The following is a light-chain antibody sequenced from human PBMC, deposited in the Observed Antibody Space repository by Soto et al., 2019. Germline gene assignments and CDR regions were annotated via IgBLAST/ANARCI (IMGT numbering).Light chain of an antibody. CDR3: QQYWKWPIT. V-gene: IGKV3-15*01. J-gene: IGKJ5*01. CDR2: RAS. CDR1: QSVSSL. Sequence: EIVMTQSPATLSVSPGEDATLSCRASQSVSSLLAWYQQKPGQAPRLLIYRASTRAAGLPDRFSGSGSGTDFTLTITSLQSEDFAVYSCQQYWKWPITFGQGTRLEMK.